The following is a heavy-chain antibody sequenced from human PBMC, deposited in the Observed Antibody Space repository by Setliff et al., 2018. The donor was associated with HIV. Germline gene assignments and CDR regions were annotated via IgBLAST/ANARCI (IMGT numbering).Heavy chain of an antibody. J-gene: IGHJ4*02. CDR2: VYYSGST. CDR3: ARVALGDYEVY. CDR1: GGSISSHY. Sequence: PSETLSLTCIVSGGSISSHYWSWIRRPPGKGLEWIGYVYYSGSTDYNPSLKSRVTISVDTSKNQFSLKLSSVTAADTAVYYCARVALGDYEVYWGQGTLVTVSS. V-gene: IGHV4-59*11. D-gene: IGHD4-17*01.